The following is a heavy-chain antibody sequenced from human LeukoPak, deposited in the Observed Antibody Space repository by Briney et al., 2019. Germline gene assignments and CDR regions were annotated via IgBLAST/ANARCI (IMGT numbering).Heavy chain of an antibody. D-gene: IGHD6-19*01. J-gene: IGHJ4*02. CDR3: AREHLAVAGAEY. CDR1: GFTFSDYY. V-gene: IGHV3-11*04. Sequence: GGSLRLSCAASGFTFSDYYMSWIRQAPGKGLEWISYISNSGSIIHDADSVKGRFTISRDNAKNSLYLQMNSLRAEDTAVYYCAREHLAVAGAEYWGQETLVTVSS. CDR2: ISNSGSII.